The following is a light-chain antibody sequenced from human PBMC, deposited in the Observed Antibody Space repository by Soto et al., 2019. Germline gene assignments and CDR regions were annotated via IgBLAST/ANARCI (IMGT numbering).Light chain of an antibody. CDR3: CSYAGSSTFVV. Sequence: QSALTQPASVSGSHGQSITISCTGTSSDVGSYNLVSWYQQHPGKAPKLMIYEGSKRPSGVSNRFSGSKSGNTASLTISGRQAEDDADYDCCSYAGSSTFVVFGGGTKLTVL. V-gene: IGLV2-23*01. J-gene: IGLJ2*01. CDR2: EGS. CDR1: SSDVGSYNL.